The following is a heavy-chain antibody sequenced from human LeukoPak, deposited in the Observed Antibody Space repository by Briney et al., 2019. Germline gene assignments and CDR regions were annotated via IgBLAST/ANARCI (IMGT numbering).Heavy chain of an antibody. CDR1: GYTLTELS. V-gene: IGHV1-24*01. CDR3: ARGRIPGPLPAAQDFDY. D-gene: IGHD2-2*01. Sequence: GASVKVSCRVSGYTLTELSMHWVRQAPGKGLEWMGGFNPEDGETIYAQKFQGRVTKTEDTSTDTPYMELSSLRSEDTAVYYCARGRIPGPLPAAQDFDYWGQGTLVTVSS. CDR2: FNPEDGET. J-gene: IGHJ4*02.